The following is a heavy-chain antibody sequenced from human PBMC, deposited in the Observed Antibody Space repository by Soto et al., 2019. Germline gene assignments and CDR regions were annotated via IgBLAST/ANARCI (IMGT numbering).Heavy chain of an antibody. D-gene: IGHD3-9*01. Sequence: ASVKVSCKASGYTFTGYYMHWLRQAPGQGLEWMGWINPNSGGTNYAQKFQGRVTMTRDTSISTAYMELSRLRSDDTAVYYCARVGYYDILTVYYYGMDVWGQGTTVTVSS. V-gene: IGHV1-2*02. CDR2: INPNSGGT. J-gene: IGHJ6*02. CDR1: GYTFTGYY. CDR3: ARVGYYDILTVYYYGMDV.